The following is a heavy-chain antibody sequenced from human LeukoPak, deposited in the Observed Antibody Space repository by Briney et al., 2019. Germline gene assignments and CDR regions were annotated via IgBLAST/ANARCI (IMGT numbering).Heavy chain of an antibody. CDR2: IYYSGST. V-gene: IGHV4-39*01. Sequence: SETLSLTCTVSGGSISSSSYYWGWIRQPPGKGLEWIGSIYYSGSTYYNPSLKSRVTISVDTSKNQFSLKLSSVTAADTAVYYCAGVGDNWFDPWGQGTLVTVSS. CDR3: AGVGDNWFDP. CDR1: GGSISSSSYY. J-gene: IGHJ5*02.